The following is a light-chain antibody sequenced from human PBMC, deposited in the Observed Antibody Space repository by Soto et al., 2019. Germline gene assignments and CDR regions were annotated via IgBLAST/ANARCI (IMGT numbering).Light chain of an antibody. V-gene: IGKV1-39*01. CDR3: QQTYRTHPA. CDR2: AAS. J-gene: IGKJ2*01. CDR1: QSISSY. Sequence: DIQMTQSPSSLSASVGDRVTITCRASQSISSYLNWYQQKPGKAPKLLIYAASSLQTGVPSRFSSSGSGTDFTLTISSLQPEDFVSYYCQQTYRTHPAFGQGTKLEIK.